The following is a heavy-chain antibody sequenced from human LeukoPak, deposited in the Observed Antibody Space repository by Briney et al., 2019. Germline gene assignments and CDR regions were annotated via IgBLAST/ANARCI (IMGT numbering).Heavy chain of an antibody. CDR2: IYTSGST. J-gene: IGHJ5*02. CDR3: ARDELSGYCSSTSCYAYNWFDP. Sequence: SETLSLTCTVSGGSISSYYWSWIRHPPGKGLEWIWRIYTSGSTNYSPSLKSRVTMSVDTSKNQFSLKLSSVTAADTAVYYCARDELSGYCSSTSCYAYNWFDPWGQGTLVTVSS. V-gene: IGHV4-4*07. D-gene: IGHD2-2*01. CDR1: GGSISSYY.